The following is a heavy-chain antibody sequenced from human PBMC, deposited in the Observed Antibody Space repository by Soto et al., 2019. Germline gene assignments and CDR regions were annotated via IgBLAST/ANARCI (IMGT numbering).Heavy chain of an antibody. V-gene: IGHV3-74*03. D-gene: IGHD5-18*01. CDR1: GFTFINFW. CDR2: IYSDGSGP. Sequence: PGGSLRFSCAASGFTFINFWMHWVRQAPGKGLVWVSRIYSDGSGPMYADSVKGRFTISRDNAKSTLYLQMNSLRAEDAAVYYCATLNSFGSDYWGRGTLVTVSS. J-gene: IGHJ4*02. CDR3: ATLNSFGSDY.